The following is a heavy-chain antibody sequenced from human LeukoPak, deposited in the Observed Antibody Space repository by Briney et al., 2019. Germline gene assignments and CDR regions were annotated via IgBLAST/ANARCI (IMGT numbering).Heavy chain of an antibody. J-gene: IGHJ4*02. CDR2: INTGTGNS. V-gene: IGHV7-4-1*02. CDR3: ASIGAQSFDY. Sequence: ASVKVSCKTSGYSFTSYAINWVRQAPGQGLEFMGWINTGTGNSTYAQGFTGRFVFSLDTSVSTAYLQISTLKAEDTAVYYCASIGAQSFDYWGQGSLVTVSS. CDR1: GYSFTSYA. D-gene: IGHD3-10*01.